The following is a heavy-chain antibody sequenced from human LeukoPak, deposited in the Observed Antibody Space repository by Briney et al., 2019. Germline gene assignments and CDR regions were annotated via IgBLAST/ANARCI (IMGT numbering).Heavy chain of an antibody. D-gene: IGHD1-7*01. CDR1: GFTFSSYA. V-gene: IGHV3-23*01. Sequence: PGGSLRLSCAASGFTFSSYAMSWVRQAPGKGPEWVSAISGSGGSTYYADSVKGRFTISRDNSKNTLYLQMNSLRAEDTAVYYCAKDLLSGTTVIDYWGQGTLVTVSS. CDR2: ISGSGGST. J-gene: IGHJ4*02. CDR3: AKDLLSGTTVIDY.